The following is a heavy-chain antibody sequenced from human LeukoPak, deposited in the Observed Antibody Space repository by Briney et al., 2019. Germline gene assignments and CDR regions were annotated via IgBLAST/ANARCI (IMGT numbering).Heavy chain of an antibody. Sequence: GSLRLSCAASGFTFSNYWMSWIRQPPGKGLEWIGYIYYSGSANYNPSLKSRVTISVDTSKNQFSLKLSSVTAADTAVYYCASLSSGTLDYWGQGTLVTVSS. J-gene: IGHJ4*02. CDR1: GFTFSNYW. CDR2: IYYSGSA. D-gene: IGHD2-15*01. CDR3: ASLSSGTLDY. V-gene: IGHV4-59*08.